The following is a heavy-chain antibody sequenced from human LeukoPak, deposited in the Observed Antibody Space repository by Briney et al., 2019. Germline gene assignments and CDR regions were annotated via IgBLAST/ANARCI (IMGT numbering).Heavy chain of an antibody. CDR1: GGSINNYY. CDR3: ASGYSSSWLFFDY. Sequence: PSETLSLTCTVSGGSINNYYWSWIRQPPGKGLEWIGYISDSGSTNYNPSLKSRVTISVDRSKNQFSLELTAVTAADTAVYYCASGYSSSWLFFDYWGQGTLVTASS. V-gene: IGHV4-59*13. J-gene: IGHJ4*02. D-gene: IGHD6-13*01. CDR2: ISDSGST.